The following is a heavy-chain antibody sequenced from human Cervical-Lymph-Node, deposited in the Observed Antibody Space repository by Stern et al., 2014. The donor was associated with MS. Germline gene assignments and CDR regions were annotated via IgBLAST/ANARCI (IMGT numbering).Heavy chain of an antibody. CDR3: ARDRRHRDNYGLDV. V-gene: IGHV1-69*01. Sequence: VQLVQSGAEVKKPGSSVKVSCQASGGTFNVYAINWLRHAPGQGLEWMGGIIPIFGTANSAQKFQGRVTITQDASTRKPCMPFSSLRSNDTAVYYCARDRRHRDNYGLDVWGQGTTVIVSS. CDR2: IIPIFGTA. J-gene: IGHJ6*02. D-gene: IGHD2-15*01. CDR1: GGTFNVYA.